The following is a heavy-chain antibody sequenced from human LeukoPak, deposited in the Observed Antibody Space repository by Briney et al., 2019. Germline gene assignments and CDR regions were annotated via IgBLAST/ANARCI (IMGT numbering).Heavy chain of an antibody. CDR3: ARRLSGDFDWLPTGSYFDY. D-gene: IGHD3-9*01. CDR1: GGSFSGCY. V-gene: IGHV4-34*01. Sequence: SETLSLTCAVYGGSFSGCYWSWVRQPPGKGLEWIGEINHSGSTNYNPSLKSRVTISVDTSKNQFSLKLSSVTAADTAVYYCARRLSGDFDWLPTGSYFDYWGQGTLVTVSS. J-gene: IGHJ4*02. CDR2: INHSGST.